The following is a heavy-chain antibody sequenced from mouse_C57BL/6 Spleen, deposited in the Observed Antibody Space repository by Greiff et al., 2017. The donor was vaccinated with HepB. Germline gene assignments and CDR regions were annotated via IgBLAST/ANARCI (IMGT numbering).Heavy chain of an antibody. J-gene: IGHJ3*01. D-gene: IGHD3-2*02. CDR2: ISGGGGNT. V-gene: IGHV5-9*01. CDR3: ARERGQLRLLFAY. Sequence: EVQVVESGGGLVKPGGSLKLSCAASGFTFSSYTMSWVRQTPEKRLEWVATISGGGGNTYYPDSVKGRFTISRDNAKNTLYLQMSSLRSEDTALYYCARERGQLRLLFAYWGQGTLVTVSA. CDR1: GFTFSSYT.